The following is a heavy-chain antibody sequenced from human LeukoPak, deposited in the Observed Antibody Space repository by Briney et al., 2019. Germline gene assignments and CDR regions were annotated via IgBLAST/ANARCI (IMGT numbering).Heavy chain of an antibody. D-gene: IGHD1-26*01. CDR1: GFTFSSYS. CDR3: ARALREVGATTLDY. V-gene: IGHV4-59*01. J-gene: IGHJ4*02. CDR2: IYYSGST. Sequence: GSLRLSCAASGFTFSSYSMNWIRQPPGKGLEWIGYIYYSGSTNYNPSLKSRVTISVDTSKNQFSLKLSSVTAADTAVYYCARALREVGATTLDYWGQGTLVTVSS.